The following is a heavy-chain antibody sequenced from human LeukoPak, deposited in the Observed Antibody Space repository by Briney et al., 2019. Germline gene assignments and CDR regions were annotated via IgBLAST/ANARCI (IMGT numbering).Heavy chain of an antibody. CDR3: VKDGGGYYPRREDGYFQH. Sequence: GRTPRLSCSASGFPLSSYAMHWVRQATGKALEYVPALTSNGGSTYYADSVKGRFTISRDNSKNTLYLQMSSLRAEDTAVYYCVKDGGGYYPRREDGYFQHWGQGTLVTVSS. D-gene: IGHD3-10*01. CDR2: LTSNGGST. CDR1: GFPLSSYA. V-gene: IGHV3-64D*06. J-gene: IGHJ1*01.